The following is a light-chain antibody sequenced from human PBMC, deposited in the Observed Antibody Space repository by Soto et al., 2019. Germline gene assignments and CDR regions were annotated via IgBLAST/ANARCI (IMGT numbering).Light chain of an antibody. CDR2: EVV. Sequence: QSVLTQPPSASGSPGQSVTISCTGTKNDIGVYDFVSWYQHHPGKAPRLIIYEVVQRPSGVPDRFSGSKSGNTASLTVSGLQAADEAYYFCKSYAGSNTYVFGSGTKVPS. J-gene: IGLJ1*01. CDR1: KNDIGVYDF. V-gene: IGLV2-8*01. CDR3: KSYAGSNTYV.